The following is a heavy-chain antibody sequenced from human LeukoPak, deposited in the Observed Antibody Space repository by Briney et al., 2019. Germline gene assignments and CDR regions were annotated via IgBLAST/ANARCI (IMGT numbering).Heavy chain of an antibody. Sequence: PSETLSLTCTVPGGSISSYYWSWIRQPPGTGLEWIGYVYDSGSTNYNPSLKSRVTISVDTSKNQFSLKLSSVTAADTALYYCARTYYYDSGGFLNHCFDPWGQGTLVTVSS. CDR1: GGSISSYY. J-gene: IGHJ5*02. CDR2: VYDSGST. V-gene: IGHV4-59*08. CDR3: ARTYYYDSGGFLNHCFDP. D-gene: IGHD3-22*01.